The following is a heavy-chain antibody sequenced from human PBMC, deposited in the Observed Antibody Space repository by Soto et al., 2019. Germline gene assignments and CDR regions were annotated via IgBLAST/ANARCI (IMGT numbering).Heavy chain of an antibody. J-gene: IGHJ6*02. Sequence: GGSLRLSCAASGFTFSSYWMSWVRQAPGKGLEWVANIKQDGSEKYYVDSVKGRFTISRDNAKNSLYLQMNSLRAEDTAVYYCARDDSGSYFRYYYYGMDVWGQGTTVTVSS. CDR1: GFTFSSYW. D-gene: IGHD1-26*01. V-gene: IGHV3-7*01. CDR2: IKQDGSEK. CDR3: ARDDSGSYFRYYYYGMDV.